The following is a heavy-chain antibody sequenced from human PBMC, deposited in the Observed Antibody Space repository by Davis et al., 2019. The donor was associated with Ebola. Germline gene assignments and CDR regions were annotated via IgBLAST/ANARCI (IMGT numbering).Heavy chain of an antibody. J-gene: IGHJ5*02. CDR2: IIPIFGTA. D-gene: IGHD1-26*01. V-gene: IGHV1-69*13. CDR1: GYTFTSYG. Sequence: SVKVSCKASGYTFTSYGISWVRQAPGQGLEWMGGIIPIFGTANYAQKFQGRVTITADESTSTAYMELSSLRSEDTAVYYCARGGVVGATILLSWGQGTLVTVSS. CDR3: ARGGVVGATILLS.